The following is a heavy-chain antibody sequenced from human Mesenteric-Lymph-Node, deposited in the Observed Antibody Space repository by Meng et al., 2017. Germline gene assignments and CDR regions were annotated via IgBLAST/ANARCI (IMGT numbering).Heavy chain of an antibody. V-gene: IGHV3-53*05. CDR2: VYSDDRT. J-gene: IGHJ4*02. CDR3: ARDDYSDSGLGFDY. D-gene: IGHD4-11*01. Sequence: GESLKISCAASGFSVSSYYMSWVRQATGRGLEWVSVVYSDDRTDSADSVKGRFIISRDNSKNTVYLQMSNLRTADTAVYYCARDDYSDSGLGFDYWGQGTLVTVSS. CDR1: GFSVSSYY.